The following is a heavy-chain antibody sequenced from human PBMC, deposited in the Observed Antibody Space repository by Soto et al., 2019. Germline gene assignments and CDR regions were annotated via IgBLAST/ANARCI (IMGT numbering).Heavy chain of an antibody. CDR1: GFTFSSYA. V-gene: IGHV3-23*01. Sequence: PGGSLRLSCAASGFTFSSYAMSWVRQAPGKGLEWVSAISGSGVSTYYADSVKGRFTISRDNSKNTLYLQMNSLRAEDTVVYYCAKEHHYSSSWSEFDYWGQGTLVTVSS. D-gene: IGHD6-13*01. J-gene: IGHJ4*02. CDR3: AKEHHYSSSWSEFDY. CDR2: ISGSGVST.